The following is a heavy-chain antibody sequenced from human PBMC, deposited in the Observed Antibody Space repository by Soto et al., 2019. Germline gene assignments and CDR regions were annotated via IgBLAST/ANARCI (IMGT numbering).Heavy chain of an antibody. CDR1: GYSFANQA. D-gene: IGHD3-10*01. Sequence: QVQLVQSGTEVKKPGASVKVSCKTSGYSFANQAINWVRQAPGQGLEWVGWISGRSGNSNYAETVRGRVTLTTDTSTGTAYLELRALTTDDTAVYDYARRYYGSAYFDPIGDGMDVWGQGTTVTVSS. CDR2: ISGRSGNS. CDR3: ARRYYGSAYFDPIGDGMDV. J-gene: IGHJ6*02. V-gene: IGHV1-18*01.